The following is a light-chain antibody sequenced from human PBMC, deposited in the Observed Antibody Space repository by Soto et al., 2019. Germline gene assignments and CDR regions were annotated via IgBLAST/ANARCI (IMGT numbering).Light chain of an antibody. CDR2: EVS. V-gene: IGLV2-8*01. J-gene: IGLJ2*01. CDR3: SSYGGSNNLV. Sequence: QPVLTQPPSASGSPGQSVTFSCTGTSSDVGGYKYVSWYQLHPGKAPKLMIYEVSKRPSGVPDRFSGSKSGNTASLTVSGLQADDEADYYCSSYGGSNNLVFGGGTKLTVL. CDR1: SSDVGGYKY.